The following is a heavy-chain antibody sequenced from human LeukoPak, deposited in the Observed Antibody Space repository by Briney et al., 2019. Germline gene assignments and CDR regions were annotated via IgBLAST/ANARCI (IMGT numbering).Heavy chain of an antibody. Sequence: SVKVSCKASGGTFSSYAISWVRQAPGQGLEWMGRIIPILGIANYAQKFQGRVTITADKSTSTAYMELSSLRSEDTAVYYCAREYSGSYYSRTPFFDCWGQGTLVTVSS. CDR3: AREYSGSYYSRTPFFDC. V-gene: IGHV1-69*04. J-gene: IGHJ4*02. D-gene: IGHD1-26*01. CDR2: IIPILGIA. CDR1: GGTFSSYA.